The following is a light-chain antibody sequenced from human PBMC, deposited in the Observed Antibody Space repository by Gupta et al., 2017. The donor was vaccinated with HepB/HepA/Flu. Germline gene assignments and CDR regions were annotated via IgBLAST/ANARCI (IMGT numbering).Light chain of an antibody. CDR1: SSDVGSYNY. J-gene: IGLJ3*02. CDR2: DVT. V-gene: IGLV2-11*01. Sequence: QSALTQPRSVSGSPGQSVTISCTGTSSDVGSYNYVSWYQQHPGKAPKFMLYDVTKRPSGVPDRFSGSKSGNTASLTISGLQAEEEADYYCCSLAGTYTWVFGGGTKLTVL. CDR3: CSLAGTYTWV.